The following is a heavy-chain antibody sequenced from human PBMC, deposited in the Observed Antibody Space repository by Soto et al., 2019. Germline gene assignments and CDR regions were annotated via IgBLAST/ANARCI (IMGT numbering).Heavy chain of an antibody. D-gene: IGHD6-6*01. J-gene: IGHJ5*02. CDR1: GYTFTSYA. CDR3: ARDPARRGYSWFDP. CDR2: INAGNGNT. V-gene: IGHV1-3*01. Sequence: ASVKVSCKASGYTFTSYAMHWVRQAPGQRLEWMGWINAGNGNTKYSQKFQGRVTITRDTSASTAYMELSSLRSEDTAVYYCARDPARRGYSWFDPWGKGTLVAVAS.